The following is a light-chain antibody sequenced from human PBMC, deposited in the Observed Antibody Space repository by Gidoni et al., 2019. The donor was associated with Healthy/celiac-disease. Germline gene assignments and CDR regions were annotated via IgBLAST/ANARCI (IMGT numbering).Light chain of an antibody. CDR3: QQYGSSPPT. CDR2: GAS. V-gene: IGKV3-20*01. J-gene: IGKJ2*01. CDR1: QSVSSSY. Sequence: ELVLTQSPGTLSLSPGERAPLSCRASQSVSSSYLAWYQQKPGQAPRLLIYGASSRATGIPDRFSGSGSGTDFTLTISRLEPEDFAVYYCQQYGSSPPTFGQGTKLEIK.